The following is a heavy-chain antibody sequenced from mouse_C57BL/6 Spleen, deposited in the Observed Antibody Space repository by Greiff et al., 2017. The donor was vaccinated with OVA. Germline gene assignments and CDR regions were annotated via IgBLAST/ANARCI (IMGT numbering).Heavy chain of an antibody. CDR2: IWSDGST. CDR3: ARHIYDGYYYAMDY. Sequence: VQRVESGPGLVAPSQSLSITCTVSGFSLTSSGVHWVRQPPGKGLEWLVVIWSDGSTTYNSALKSRLSISKDNSKGQDFLKMNSRQTDDTAMYYCARHIYDGYYYAMDYWGQGTSVTVSS. V-gene: IGHV2-6-1*01. D-gene: IGHD2-3*01. J-gene: IGHJ4*01. CDR1: GFSLTSSG.